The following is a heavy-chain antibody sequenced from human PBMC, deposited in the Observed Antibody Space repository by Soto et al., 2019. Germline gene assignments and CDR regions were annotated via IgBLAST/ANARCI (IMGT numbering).Heavy chain of an antibody. CDR1: GSTFTSYA. CDR3: AREGDIVVVPAAITNWFDP. Sequence: ASVKFSCTACGSTFTSYAMHWVRQAPGQRLEWMGWINAGNGNTKYSQKFQGRVTITRDTSASTAYMELSSLRSEDTAVYYCAREGDIVVVPAAITNWFDPWGQGTLVTVSS. CDR2: INAGNGNT. V-gene: IGHV1-3*01. D-gene: IGHD2-2*01. J-gene: IGHJ5*02.